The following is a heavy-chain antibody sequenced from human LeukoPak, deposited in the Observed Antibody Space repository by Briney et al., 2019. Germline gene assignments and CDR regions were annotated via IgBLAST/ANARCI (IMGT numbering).Heavy chain of an antibody. CDR3: APTQAYSTHGFAF. V-gene: IGHV1-2*02. D-gene: IGHD6-13*01. CDR2: ITPNSGDT. Sequence: ASVKVSCKASGYTFTAYYMHWVRQAPGQGLGWVGWITPNSGDTNYAQKFQGRVTMTRDTSISTAYMELSRLRSDDTAVYYCAPTQAYSTHGFAFWGRGTLVTVSS. CDR1: GYTFTAYY. J-gene: IGHJ4*02.